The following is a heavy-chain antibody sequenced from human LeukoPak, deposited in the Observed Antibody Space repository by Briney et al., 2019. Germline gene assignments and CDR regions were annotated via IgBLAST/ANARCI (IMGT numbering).Heavy chain of an antibody. D-gene: IGHD2-2*01. CDR1: GGSIISSDYF. CDR2: IYYDGAT. CDR3: ARDSGFVVPAAIHYYYYGMDV. V-gene: IGHV4-39*07. J-gene: IGHJ6*02. Sequence: PSETLSLTCSVSGGSIISSDYFWGWIRQPPGKGLEWIGTIYYDGATQYNPSLKSRVTMSVDTSQNQFSLKLNSVTAADTAVYYCARDSGFVVPAAIHYYYYGMDVWGQGTTVTVSS.